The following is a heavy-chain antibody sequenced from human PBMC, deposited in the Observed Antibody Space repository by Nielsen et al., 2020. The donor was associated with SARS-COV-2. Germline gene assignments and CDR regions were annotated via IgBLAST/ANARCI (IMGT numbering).Heavy chain of an antibody. D-gene: IGHD2-2*01. V-gene: IGHV3-23*01. CDR2: ISGSGGST. J-gene: IGHJ4*02. Sequence: GGSLRLSCAASGFTFSSYAMSWVRQAPGKGPEWVSAISGSGGSTYYADSVKGRFTISRDNSKNTLYLQMNSLRAEDTAVYYCAKEISGQDIVVVPAALFDYWGQGTLVTVSS. CDR1: GFTFSSYA. CDR3: AKEISGQDIVVVPAALFDY.